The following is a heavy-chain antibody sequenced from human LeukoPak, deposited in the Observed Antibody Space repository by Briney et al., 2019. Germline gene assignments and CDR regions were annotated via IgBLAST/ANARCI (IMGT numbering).Heavy chain of an antibody. D-gene: IGHD2-2*01. CDR2: ISYSGSP. J-gene: IGHJ1*01. V-gene: IGHV4-31*03. Sequence: SETLSLTCTVSGASISSGGYYWSWIRQHPGKGLEWIGYISYSGSPYYDPSLKSRVTISVDTSRNQFSLKLSSVTAADTAVYYCARGPHCSSTSCYSEYFHHWGQGTLVTVSS. CDR1: GASISSGGYY. CDR3: ARGPHCSSTSCYSEYFHH.